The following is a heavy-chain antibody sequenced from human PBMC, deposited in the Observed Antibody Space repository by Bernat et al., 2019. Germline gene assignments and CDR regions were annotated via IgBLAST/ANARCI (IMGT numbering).Heavy chain of an antibody. J-gene: IGHJ6*02. Sequence: QVQLVQSGAEVKKPGASVKVSCKASGYTFTSYGISWVRQAPGQGLEWMGWISAYNGNTNYAQKLQSRVTMTTDTSTGTAYMKLRSLRSDDTTVYYCARLQGIAAAGTPYYYGMDVWGQGTTVTVS. CDR3: ARLQGIAAAGTPYYYGMDV. D-gene: IGHD6-13*01. CDR2: ISAYNGNT. CDR1: GYTFTSYG. V-gene: IGHV1-18*01.